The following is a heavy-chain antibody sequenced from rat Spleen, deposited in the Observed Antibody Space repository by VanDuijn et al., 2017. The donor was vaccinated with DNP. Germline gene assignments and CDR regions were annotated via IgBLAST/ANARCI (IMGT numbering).Heavy chain of an antibody. Sequence: QVQLKEAGPGLVQPSQTLSLTCTVSGLSLTSYHVSWVRQPPGESLVWLGTMWSGGTTDYNSALKSRLSISRDTSKSQVLLKMNSLQTEDTAMYFCARSAYGYNLNWFAYWGQGTLVTVSS. V-gene: IGHV2-15*01. CDR2: MWSGGTT. D-gene: IGHD1-9*01. CDR3: ARSAYGYNLNWFAY. J-gene: IGHJ3*01. CDR1: GLSLTSYH.